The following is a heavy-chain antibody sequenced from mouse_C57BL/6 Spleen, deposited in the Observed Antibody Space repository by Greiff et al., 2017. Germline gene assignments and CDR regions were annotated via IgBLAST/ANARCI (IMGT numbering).Heavy chain of an antibody. CDR1: GYSITSGYY. CDR3: ASLYDGYYVRFAY. Sequence: DVKLQESGPGLVKPSQSLSLTCSVTGYSITSGYYWNWIRQFPGNKLEWMGYISYDGSNNYNPSLKNRISITRDTSKNQFFLKLNSVTTEDTATYYCASLYDGYYVRFAYWGQGTLVTVSA. D-gene: IGHD2-3*01. V-gene: IGHV3-6*01. CDR2: ISYDGSN. J-gene: IGHJ3*01.